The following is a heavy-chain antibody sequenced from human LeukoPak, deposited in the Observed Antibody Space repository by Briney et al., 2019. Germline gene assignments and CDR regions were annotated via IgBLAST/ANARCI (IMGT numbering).Heavy chain of an antibody. J-gene: IGHJ1*01. Sequence: GASVKVSCKASGGTFSSYAISWVRQAPGQGLEWMGRIIPILGIANYAQKFQGRVTITADKSTSTAYVELSSLRSEDTAVYYCARDGSGSYPPEYFQHWGQGILVTVSS. CDR3: ARDGSGSYPPEYFQH. D-gene: IGHD3-10*01. CDR1: GGTFSSYA. CDR2: IIPILGIA. V-gene: IGHV1-69*04.